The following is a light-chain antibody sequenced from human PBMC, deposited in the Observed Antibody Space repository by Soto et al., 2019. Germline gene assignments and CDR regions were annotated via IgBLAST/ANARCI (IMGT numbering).Light chain of an antibody. CDR3: ISYTRSNTLYVV. CDR1: SSDVGGYNY. J-gene: IGLJ2*01. CDR2: DVS. V-gene: IGLV2-14*01. Sequence: QSVLTQRASVSGSPGQSITISCTGTSSDVGGYNYVSWYQQHPGKAPKLMIYDVSNRPSGVSNRFSGSKSGNTASLTISGLQAEDEADYYCISYTRSNTLYVVFGGGTKLTVL.